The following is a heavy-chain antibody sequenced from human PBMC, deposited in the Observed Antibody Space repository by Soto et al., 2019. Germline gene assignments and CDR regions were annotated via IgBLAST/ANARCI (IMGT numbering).Heavy chain of an antibody. CDR2: IYWDDDK. J-gene: IGHJ5*02. V-gene: IGHV2-5*02. CDR3: AHIPNYYQYDWFDP. CDR1: GFSLTTRGVG. Sequence: QITLKESGPTLVKPTQTLTLTCTFSGFSLTTRGVGVGWIRQPPGKALECLALIYWDDDKRSSPSLQSRLSITKDTSKNQVVLTKTNVDPVDTATYYCAHIPNYYQYDWFDPWGQGTLVSVSS. D-gene: IGHD3-16*01.